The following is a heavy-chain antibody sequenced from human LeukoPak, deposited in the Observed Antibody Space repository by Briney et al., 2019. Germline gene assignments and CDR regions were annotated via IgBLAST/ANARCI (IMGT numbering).Heavy chain of an antibody. CDR2: ISAYNGNT. Sequence: GASVKVSCKASGYTFTSYGISWVRQAPGQGLEWMGWISAYNGNTNYAQKLQGRVTMTTDTSTSTAYMELRSLRSDDTAVYYCARATARPYGSGSNRFDPWGQGTLDTVSS. J-gene: IGHJ5*02. CDR3: ARATARPYGSGSNRFDP. CDR1: GYTFTSYG. V-gene: IGHV1-18*04. D-gene: IGHD3-10*01.